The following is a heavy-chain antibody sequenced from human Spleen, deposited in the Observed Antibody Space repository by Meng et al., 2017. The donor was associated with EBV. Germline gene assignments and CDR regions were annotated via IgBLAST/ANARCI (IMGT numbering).Heavy chain of an antibody. D-gene: IGHD3-10*01. V-gene: IGHV3-11*01. CDR3: ARGGSGSPGRN. CDR2: ITSSGSAI. Sequence: QVQLVVSGGGLVKPGGSLRLSCTASGLSFSDYYMTWVRQAPGRGLEWLSSITSSGSAIYYADSVKGRFTVSRDNAKNSLYLQMNSLRVEDTAVYYCARGGSGSPGRNWGQGTLVTVSS. CDR1: GLSFSDYY. J-gene: IGHJ4*02.